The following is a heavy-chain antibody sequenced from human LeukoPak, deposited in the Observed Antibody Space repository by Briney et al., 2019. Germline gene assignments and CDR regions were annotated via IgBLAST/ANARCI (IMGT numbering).Heavy chain of an antibody. Sequence: GASVKVSCKASGYTFTSYDINWVRQATGQGLEWMGWMNPNSGNTGYAQKFQGRVTMTRNTSISTAYMELSSLRSEDTAVYYCAMGDDSSGYYYSPFDYWGQGTLVTVSS. CDR2: MNPNSGNT. CDR1: GYTFTSYD. CDR3: AMGDDSSGYYYSPFDY. D-gene: IGHD3-22*01. V-gene: IGHV1-8*01. J-gene: IGHJ4*02.